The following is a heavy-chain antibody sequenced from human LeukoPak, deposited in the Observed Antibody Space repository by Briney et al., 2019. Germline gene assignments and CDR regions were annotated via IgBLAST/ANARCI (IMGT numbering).Heavy chain of an antibody. CDR1: GYTFTSYG. D-gene: IGHD3-22*01. J-gene: IGHJ4*02. CDR3: ARGRSNYYDSSGSDC. Sequence: ASVKVSCKASGYTFTSYGINWVRQATGQGLEWMGWMNPNSGNTGYAQKFQGRVTITRNTSISTAYMELSSLRSEDTAVYYCARGRSNYYDSSGSDCWGQGTLVTVSS. V-gene: IGHV1-8*03. CDR2: MNPNSGNT.